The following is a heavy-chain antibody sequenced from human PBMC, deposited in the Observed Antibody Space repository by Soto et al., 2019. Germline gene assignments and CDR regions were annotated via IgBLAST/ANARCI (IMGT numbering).Heavy chain of an antibody. V-gene: IGHV4-34*01. Sequence: SETLSLTCAVYGGSFSGYYWSWIRQPPGKGLEWIGEINHSGSTNYNPSLKSRVTISVDTSKNQFSLKLSSVTAADTAVYYCARLESLIGIDYWGQGTLVTVSS. D-gene: IGHD1-1*01. J-gene: IGHJ4*02. CDR2: INHSGST. CDR3: ARLESLIGIDY. CDR1: GGSFSGYY.